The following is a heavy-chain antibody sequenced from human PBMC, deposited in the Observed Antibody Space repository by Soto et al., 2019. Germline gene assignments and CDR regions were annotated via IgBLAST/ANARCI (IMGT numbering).Heavy chain of an antibody. Sequence: LRVSCTASGFDFGDYYMSWIRRAPGKGLEWVSYIDSDDGTTYYTDSVKGRFTISRDNAKNSLYLQMNSLRVEDTALYYCVRPYYTSSWFPFDRWGQGTLVTVSS. J-gene: IGHJ4*02. D-gene: IGHD3-3*01. CDR2: IDSDDGTT. V-gene: IGHV3-11*01. CDR1: GFDFGDYY. CDR3: VRPYYTSSWFPFDR.